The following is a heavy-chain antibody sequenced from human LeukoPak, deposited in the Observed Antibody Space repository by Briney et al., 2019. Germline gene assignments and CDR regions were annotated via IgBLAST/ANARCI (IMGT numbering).Heavy chain of an antibody. V-gene: IGHV1-2*02. CDR2: INLNIGGT. J-gene: IGHJ4*02. CDR3: ARDRYFDWLSPFY. Sequence: ASVKVSCKASGYTFTGYYMHWVRQAPGQGLDWMGWINLNIGGTNYAQKFQGRVTMTRDTSISTAYMELSRLRSDDTAVYYCARDRYFDWLSPFYWGQGTLVTVSS. CDR1: GYTFTGYY. D-gene: IGHD3-9*01.